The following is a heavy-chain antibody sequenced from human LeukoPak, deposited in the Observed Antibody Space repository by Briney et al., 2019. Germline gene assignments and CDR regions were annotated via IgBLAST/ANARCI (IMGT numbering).Heavy chain of an antibody. D-gene: IGHD6-13*01. CDR2: IYYSGST. CDR1: NGSISSSSHY. J-gene: IGHJ4*02. V-gene: IGHV4-39*01. Sequence: SETLSLTCTVSNGSISSSSHYWGWIRQPPGEGLEWIGSIYYSGSTDYNPSLKSRLTISVDTSKNQFSLKLSSVTAADTAVYYCASFPMSISSFYWGQGTLVTVSP. CDR3: ASFPMSISSFY.